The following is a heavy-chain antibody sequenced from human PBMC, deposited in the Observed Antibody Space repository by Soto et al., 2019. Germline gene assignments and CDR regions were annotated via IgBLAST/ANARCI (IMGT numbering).Heavy chain of an antibody. CDR2: ISYDGSNK. CDR3: VKDRAYYDSSGYYDY. V-gene: IGHV3-30*18. CDR1: GFTFSSYG. Sequence: GGSLRLSCAASGFTFSSYGMHWVRQAPGKGLEWVAVISYDGSNKYYADSVKGRFTISRDNSKNTLYLQMNSLRAEDTAVYYCVKDRAYYDSSGYYDYWGQGTLVTVSS. J-gene: IGHJ4*02. D-gene: IGHD3-22*01.